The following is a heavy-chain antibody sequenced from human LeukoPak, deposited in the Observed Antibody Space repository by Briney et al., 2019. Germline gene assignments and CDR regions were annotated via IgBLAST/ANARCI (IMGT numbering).Heavy chain of an antibody. CDR3: ARVHFSSSPYFDY. Sequence: GGSLRLSCAASGFTFSYYGMHWVRQASGKGLEWVAVIWYDGSNKYYADSVKGRFTISRDNSKNTLYLQMNSLRAEDTAVYYCARVHFSSSPYFDYWGQGTLVTVSS. CDR1: GFTFSYYG. D-gene: IGHD6-6*01. V-gene: IGHV3-33*01. CDR2: IWYDGSNK. J-gene: IGHJ4*02.